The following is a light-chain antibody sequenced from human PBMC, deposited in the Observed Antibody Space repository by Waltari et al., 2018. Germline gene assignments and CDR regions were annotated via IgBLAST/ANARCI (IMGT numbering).Light chain of an antibody. CDR2: GAS. CDR3: QQSYSSPPIT. V-gene: IGKV1-39*01. J-gene: IGKJ5*01. Sequence: DIQMTQSPTSLSASVGDAVTITCRASQSIRTYGSWYQQKPGKAPRVLIYGASILETGVPSRFSGSGSGTDFTLTISGLQPEDVATYYCQQSYSSPPITFGQGTRLEIK. CDR1: QSIRTY.